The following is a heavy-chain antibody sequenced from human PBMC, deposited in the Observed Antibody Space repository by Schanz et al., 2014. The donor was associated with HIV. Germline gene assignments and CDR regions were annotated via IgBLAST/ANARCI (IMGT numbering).Heavy chain of an antibody. CDR2: INPNSGST. J-gene: IGHJ4*02. V-gene: IGHV1-69*01. CDR3: ARDSPVAAGTLDY. Sequence: QVQLVQSGAEVKEPGSSVKVFCRASGGTFINYAFSWVRQAPGQGLEWMGGINPNSGSTIYAQKFQGRATITADESTSTAYMELSSLRSEDTAVYYCARDSPVAAGTLDYWGQGTLVTVSS. D-gene: IGHD6-13*01. CDR1: GGTFINYA.